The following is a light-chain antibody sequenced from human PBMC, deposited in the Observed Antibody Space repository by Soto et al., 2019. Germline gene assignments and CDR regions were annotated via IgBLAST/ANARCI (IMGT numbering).Light chain of an antibody. CDR2: ESN. CDR3: CSYAGSNTYV. Sequence: QSALTQPASVSGSPGQSITISCTGTSSDVGSYNLVSWYQHHPGKAPKLMIYESNKRPSGVSNRFSGSKSGNTASLTISGLQTEDEADYYCCSYAGSNTYVFGTGTKLTVL. V-gene: IGLV2-23*01. CDR1: SSDVGSYNL. J-gene: IGLJ1*01.